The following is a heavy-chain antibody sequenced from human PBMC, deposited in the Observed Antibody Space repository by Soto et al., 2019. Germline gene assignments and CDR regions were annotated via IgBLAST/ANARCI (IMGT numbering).Heavy chain of an antibody. V-gene: IGHV3-30-3*01. CDR2: IPSDGSAQ. CDR3: ARAVAGQVRRAWTGLDY. Sequence: QVQLVESGGGVVQPGRSLRLSCEASGFTFRDYAMHWVRQAPGKGLEWVAAIPSDGSAQHYADSVKGRFSISRDNSKNTLSLQMNSLRPEDAALYYCARAVAGQVRRAWTGLDYWGQGTLVTVSS. CDR1: GFTFRDYA. D-gene: IGHD3-9*01. J-gene: IGHJ4*02.